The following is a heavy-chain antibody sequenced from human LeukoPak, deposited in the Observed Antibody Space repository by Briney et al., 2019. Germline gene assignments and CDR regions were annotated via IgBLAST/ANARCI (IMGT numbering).Heavy chain of an antibody. CDR2: IYYSGST. Sequence: SGPGLVKPSETLSLTCTVSGGSISGSSYYWGWIRQPPGKGLEWIGSIYYSGSTSYNPSLKRRLTISVDTSKNQFSLKLNSVTATDTAVYYCARSRGFDCGGDCYSEPTAFDYWGQGTLVTVSS. J-gene: IGHJ4*02. V-gene: IGHV4-39*01. CDR1: GGSISGSSYY. D-gene: IGHD2-21*02. CDR3: ARSRGFDCGGDCYSEPTAFDY.